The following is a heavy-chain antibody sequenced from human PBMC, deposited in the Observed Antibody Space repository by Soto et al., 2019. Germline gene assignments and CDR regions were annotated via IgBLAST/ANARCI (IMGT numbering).Heavy chain of an antibody. D-gene: IGHD5-12*01. CDR2: IYINWST. Sequence: PRPCXRLSWSSGVCSLTSNYIILFGHAPGEGLEWVAIIYINWSTDYADSVQGRFRVYRDIYKTTLFIQMNNLRAEETAVYFCSGAPPGYDHGDWYNGVEVWGQGTTVKVYS. V-gene: IGHV3-53*01. J-gene: IGHJ6*01. CDR3: SGAPPGYDHGDWYNGVEV. CDR1: VCSLTSNY.